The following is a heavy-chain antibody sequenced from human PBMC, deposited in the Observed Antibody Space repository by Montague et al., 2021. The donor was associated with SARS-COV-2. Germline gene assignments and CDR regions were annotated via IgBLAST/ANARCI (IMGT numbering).Heavy chain of an antibody. V-gene: IGHV4-34*01. CDR2: IHHGGST. D-gene: IGHD6-19*01. J-gene: IGHJ4*02. CDR1: GGSFSTYS. CDR3: ARRVGQWLPRYQYYFDY. Sequence: SETLSLTCAVHGGSFSTYSWNWIRQPPGKGLEWIGEIHHGGSTNYNLSLKSRVTISVDTSKNQFSLKLSSVTAADTAVYYCARRVGQWLPRYQYYFDYWGQGTLVTVSS.